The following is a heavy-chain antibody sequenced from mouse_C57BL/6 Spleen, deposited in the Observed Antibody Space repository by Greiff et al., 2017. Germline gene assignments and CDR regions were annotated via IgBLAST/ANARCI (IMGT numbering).Heavy chain of an antibody. Sequence: QVQLQQSGPELVKPGASVTISCKASGYAFSSSWMNWVKQRPGKGLEWIGRIYPGDGDTNYNGKFKGKATLTADKSSSTAYMQLSSLTSEDSAVCGGERRNWYFDVWGTGTTVTVSS. J-gene: IGHJ1*03. CDR2: IYPGDGDT. CDR3: ERRNWYFDV. V-gene: IGHV1-82*01. CDR1: GYAFSSSW.